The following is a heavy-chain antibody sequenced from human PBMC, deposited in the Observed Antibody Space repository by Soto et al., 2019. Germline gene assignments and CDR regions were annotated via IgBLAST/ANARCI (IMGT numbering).Heavy chain of an antibody. V-gene: IGHV1-69*13. CDR1: GGTFSSYA. J-gene: IGHJ4*02. CDR3: ARESIAAAVFDY. CDR2: IIPIFGTA. Sequence: SVKVSCKASGGTFSSYAISWMRQAPGQGLEWMGGIIPIFGTANYAQKFQGRVTITADESTSTAYMELSSLRSEDTAVYYCARESIAAAVFDYWGQGTLVTVSS. D-gene: IGHD6-13*01.